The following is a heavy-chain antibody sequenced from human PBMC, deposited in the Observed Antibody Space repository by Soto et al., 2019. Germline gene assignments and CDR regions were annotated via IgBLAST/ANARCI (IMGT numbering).Heavy chain of an antibody. CDR3: ARQVNWRFDP. D-gene: IGHD1-20*01. Sequence: GESLKISCQVSGYTFNNYWVAWVRQRPGKGLEWMGIVFPGDSETRYSPSFQGQVTLSADKSTSTAYLQWNSLRASDTAMYYCARQVNWRFDPWGQGTLVTVSS. CDR2: VFPGDSET. J-gene: IGHJ5*02. CDR1: GYTFNNYW. V-gene: IGHV5-51*01.